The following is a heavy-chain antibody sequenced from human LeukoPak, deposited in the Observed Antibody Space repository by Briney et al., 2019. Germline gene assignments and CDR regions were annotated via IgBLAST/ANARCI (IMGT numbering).Heavy chain of an antibody. D-gene: IGHD3-10*01. CDR1: GGTFSSCA. V-gene: IGHV1-69*06. CDR3: ARGVRAARDDAFDI. CDR2: IIPIFGTA. J-gene: IGHJ3*02. Sequence: GASVKVSCKASGGTFSSCAISWVRQAPGRGREWRGGIIPIFGTANYAQKFQGRVTITADKSTSTAYTELSSLRSEDTAVYYCARGVRAARDDAFDIWGQGTMVTVSS.